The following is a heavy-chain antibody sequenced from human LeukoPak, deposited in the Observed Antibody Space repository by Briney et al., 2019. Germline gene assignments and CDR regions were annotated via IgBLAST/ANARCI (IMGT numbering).Heavy chain of an antibody. CDR2: MNPHSGYT. CDR1: GDTFTTYD. V-gene: IGHV1-8*01. CDR3: SRAPGNY. D-gene: IGHD3-10*01. J-gene: IGHJ4*02. Sequence: ASVKVSCKASGDTFTTYDFNWVRQAPGQGLEWMGWMNPHSGYTGYAQKFQGRVTMTWDTSISTVYMELRSLTSDNTAVYYCSRAPGNYWGRGTLLTVSS.